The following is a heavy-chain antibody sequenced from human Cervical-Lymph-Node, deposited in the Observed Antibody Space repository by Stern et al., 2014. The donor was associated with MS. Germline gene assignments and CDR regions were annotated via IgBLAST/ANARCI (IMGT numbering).Heavy chain of an antibody. J-gene: IGHJ6*02. V-gene: IGHV5-51*03. CDR3: ARIPTGGSDYYGMDV. CDR1: GYSFNTYW. Sequence: EVQLVESGAEVKKPGESLKISCKGSGYSFNTYWIGWGRQMPGKGLEYMGIIYPGYSDTRYSSSFQGQVPISADKSISTAWLQWSSLKASDTAMYYCARIPTGGSDYYGMDVWGQGTTVTVSS. CDR2: IYPGYSDT. D-gene: IGHD1-26*01.